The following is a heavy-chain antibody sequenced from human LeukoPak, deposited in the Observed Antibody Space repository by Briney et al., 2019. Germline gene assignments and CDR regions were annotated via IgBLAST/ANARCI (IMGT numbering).Heavy chain of an antibody. D-gene: IGHD6-13*01. CDR1: GGTFSSYA. Sequence: SVKVSCKASGGTFSSYAISWVRQAPGQGLEWMGGIIPIFGTANYAQKFQGRVTITADESTSTAYMELSSLRSEDTAVYYCARDKGPIAAAGSFDYWGQGTLVTVSS. CDR3: ARDKGPIAAAGSFDY. V-gene: IGHV1-69*13. CDR2: IIPIFGTA. J-gene: IGHJ4*02.